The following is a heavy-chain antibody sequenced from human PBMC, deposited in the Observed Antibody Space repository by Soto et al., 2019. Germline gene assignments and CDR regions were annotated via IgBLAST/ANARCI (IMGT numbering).Heavy chain of an antibody. Sequence: ASVKVSCKASGYTFTSYGISWVRQAPGQGLEWMGWINAHNGNTKYAQKLQGRVTMTTDTSTSTAYMELRSLRCDDTAVYYCARDLFVGFDYWGQGTLVTVPQ. V-gene: IGHV1-18*01. J-gene: IGHJ4*02. D-gene: IGHD3-3*01. CDR3: ARDLFVGFDY. CDR2: INAHNGNT. CDR1: GYTFTSYG.